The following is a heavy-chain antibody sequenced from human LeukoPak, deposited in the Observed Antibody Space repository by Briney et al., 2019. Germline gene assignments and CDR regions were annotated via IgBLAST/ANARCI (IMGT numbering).Heavy chain of an antibody. D-gene: IGHD3-3*01. V-gene: IGHV3-72*01. J-gene: IGHJ4*02. CDR1: GFTFSDHY. CDR3: ARAYQEGYDFWSCYYSYFGC. CDR2: TINRAHSYTT. Sequence: SGGSLRLSCAASGFTFSDHYMDWVRQAPGKGREWVGRTINRAHSYTTEYAASVKGRFTITRDDSKNSLYLQMNSLKTEDTAVYYCARAYQEGYDFWSCYYSYFGCWGKGALVTVAS.